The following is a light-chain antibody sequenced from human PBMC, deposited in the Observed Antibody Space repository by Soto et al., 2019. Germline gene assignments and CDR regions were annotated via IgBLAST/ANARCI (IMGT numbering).Light chain of an antibody. CDR1: QSVSSH. CDR2: DAS. V-gene: IGKV3-15*01. J-gene: IGKJ1*01. Sequence: EIVMTQSPATLSVSPGEGATVSCRASQSVSSHLAWYQHKPGQAPRLLFYDASTRATGIPARFSGSGSGTDFTLTISSLQSEDFAVYYCQQYNKWPPRTFGQGTKVDIK. CDR3: QQYNKWPPRT.